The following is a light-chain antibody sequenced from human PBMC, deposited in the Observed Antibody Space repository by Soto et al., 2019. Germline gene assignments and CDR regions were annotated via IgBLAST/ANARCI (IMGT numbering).Light chain of an antibody. Sequence: QAVVTQPPSVSGAPGQRVTISCTGSSSNIGAGYDVHWYQQLPGTAPKLLIYGNSNRPSGVPDRFSGSKSGTSASLAITGLQAEDEADYYCQSNWVFGGGTKLTV. J-gene: IGLJ3*02. CDR3: QSNWV. CDR1: SSNIGAGYD. CDR2: GNS. V-gene: IGLV1-40*01.